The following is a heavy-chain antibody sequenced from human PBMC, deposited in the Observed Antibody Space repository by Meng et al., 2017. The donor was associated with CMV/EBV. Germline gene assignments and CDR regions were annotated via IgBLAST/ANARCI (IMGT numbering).Heavy chain of an antibody. V-gene: IGHV3-7*01. D-gene: IGHD3-10*01. J-gene: IGHJ6*02. Sequence: GESLKISCAASGFTFSSYWMSWVRQAPGKGLEWVANIKQDGSEKYYVDSVKGRFTISRDNAKNSLYLQMNSLRAEDTAVYYCARTMVRGVILYYGMDVWGQGTTVTVSS. CDR1: GFTFSSYW. CDR3: ARTMVRGVILYYGMDV. CDR2: IKQDGSEK.